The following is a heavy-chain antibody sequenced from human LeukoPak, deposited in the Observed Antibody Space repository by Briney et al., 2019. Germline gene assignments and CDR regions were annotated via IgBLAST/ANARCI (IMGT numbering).Heavy chain of an antibody. CDR1: GGSISSSSYY. Sequence: PSETLSLTCTVSGGSISSSSYYWGWIRQPPGKGLEWIGSIYYSGSTYYNPSLKSRVTISLDTSKNQFSLKLSSVTAADTAVYYCARRGDGYNSDYWGQGTLVTVSS. D-gene: IGHD5-24*01. CDR2: IYYSGST. J-gene: IGHJ4*02. V-gene: IGHV4-39*01. CDR3: ARRGDGYNSDY.